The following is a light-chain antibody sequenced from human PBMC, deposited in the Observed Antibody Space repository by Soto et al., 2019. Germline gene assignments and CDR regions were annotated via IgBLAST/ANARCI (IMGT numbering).Light chain of an antibody. J-gene: IGKJ1*01. CDR3: LQYNNWPPWT. CDR2: GAS. Sequence: EIVMTQSPATLSVSPGERATLSCRASQTVSSNLAWYQQKPGQAPRLLIFGASTRATGIPARFSGSGSGTEFTLTIDSLQSEDFAVYYCLQYNNWPPWTFGQGTTVEI. CDR1: QTVSSN. V-gene: IGKV3-15*01.